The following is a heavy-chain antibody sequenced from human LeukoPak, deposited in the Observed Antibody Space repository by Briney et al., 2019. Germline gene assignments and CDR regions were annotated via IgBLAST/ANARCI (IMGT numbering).Heavy chain of an antibody. D-gene: IGHD4-23*01. V-gene: IGHV3-11*05. CDR2: ISWSSYYT. CDR3: ARGDGGNSAFDY. CDR1: GFTFSDYY. Sequence: GGSLRLSCAASGFTFSDYYMSWIRQTPEKGLEWVSYISWSSYYTNYADSVKGRFTISRDSAKTSLYLHMNSLRAEDTAVYYCARGDGGNSAFDYWGQGNLVTVSS. J-gene: IGHJ4*02.